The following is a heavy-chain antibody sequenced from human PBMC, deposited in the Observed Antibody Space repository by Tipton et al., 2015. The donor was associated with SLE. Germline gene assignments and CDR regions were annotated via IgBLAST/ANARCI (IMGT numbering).Heavy chain of an antibody. CDR1: DGSISSYY. CDR2: ISDSGRT. J-gene: IGHJ4*02. CDR3: ARERADVLTTYYPAVYYFYY. V-gene: IGHV4-59*01. Sequence: TLSLTCTVSDGSISSYYWSWIRQPPGKGLEWIGYISDSGRTNYNPSLKSRVTISVDTFKNQFSLKLSSVTAADTAVYYCARERADVLTTYYPAVYYFYYWGQGTLVTVSS. D-gene: IGHD3-9*01.